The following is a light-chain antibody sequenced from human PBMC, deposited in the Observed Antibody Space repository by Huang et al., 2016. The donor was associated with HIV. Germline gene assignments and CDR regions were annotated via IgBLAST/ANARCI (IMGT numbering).Light chain of an antibody. CDR3: QQYGTSPRT. J-gene: IGKJ1*01. CDR1: QTVRSSN. CDR2: NAF. Sequence: EIVLTQSPGTLSLSPGERATLSCRASQTVRSSNLAWFQQKVGQAPRLLIYNAFRRATGIPERFSGSGSGTDFTLTISRLEPEDFAVYYCQQYGTSPRTFGQGTKLDIK. V-gene: IGKV3-20*01.